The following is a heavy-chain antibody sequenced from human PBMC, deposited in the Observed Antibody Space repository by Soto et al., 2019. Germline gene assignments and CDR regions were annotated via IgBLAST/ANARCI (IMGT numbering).Heavy chain of an antibody. CDR1: GYSFTSYW. CDR2: IYPGDSDT. CDR3: ARHPITYYYDSSGYYYFDY. D-gene: IGHD3-22*01. V-gene: IGHV5-51*01. J-gene: IGHJ4*02. Sequence: XESLKISCKGCGYSFTSYWISWVRQMPGKGLEWMGIIYPGDSDTRYSPSFQGQVTISADKSISTAYLQWSSLKASDTAMYYCARHPITYYYDSSGYYYFDYWGQGSLVTVSS.